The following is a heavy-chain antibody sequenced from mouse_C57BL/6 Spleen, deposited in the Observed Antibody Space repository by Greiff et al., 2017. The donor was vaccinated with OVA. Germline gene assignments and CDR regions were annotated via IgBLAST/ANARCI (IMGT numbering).Heavy chain of an antibody. J-gene: IGHJ3*01. Sequence: EVKLMESGGGLVKPGGSLKLSCAASGFTFSSYAMSWVRQTPEKRLEWVATISDGGSYTYYPDTVKGRFTISRDNAKNNLYLQMSHLKSEDTAMYYCARDSDHEGFAYWGQGTLVTVSA. D-gene: IGHD2-13*01. CDR1: GFTFSSYA. CDR2: ISDGGSYT. CDR3: ARDSDHEGFAY. V-gene: IGHV5-4*01.